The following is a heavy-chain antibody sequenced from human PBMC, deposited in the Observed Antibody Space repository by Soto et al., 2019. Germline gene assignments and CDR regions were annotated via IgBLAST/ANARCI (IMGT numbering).Heavy chain of an antibody. J-gene: IGHJ4*02. Sequence: GVSVKVSCKVSGYTLTELSMHWVRQTPGKGLEWMGGFDPEDGKTIYAQKFQGRVTMTEDSSTETAYMALSSLRSEDTAVYYCATHYSDFWSGYYTFWGQGTLVTVSS. CDR1: GYTLTELS. CDR2: FDPEDGKT. D-gene: IGHD3-3*01. CDR3: ATHYSDFWSGYYTF. V-gene: IGHV1-24*01.